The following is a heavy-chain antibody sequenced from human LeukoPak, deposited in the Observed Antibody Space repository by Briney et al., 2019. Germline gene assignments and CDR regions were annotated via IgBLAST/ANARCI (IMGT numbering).Heavy chain of an antibody. J-gene: IGHJ4*02. Sequence: PGGSLRLSCAASGFTFSSYWMSWVRQAPGKGLQWVAIIKQDGTEKYYVDSVKGRFTISRDNAKNSLYLQMNSLRAEDTAVYYCARGVGATHFDSWGQGTLVTVSS. CDR2: IKQDGTEK. CDR3: ARGVGATHFDS. V-gene: IGHV3-7*04. D-gene: IGHD1-26*01. CDR1: GFTFSSYW.